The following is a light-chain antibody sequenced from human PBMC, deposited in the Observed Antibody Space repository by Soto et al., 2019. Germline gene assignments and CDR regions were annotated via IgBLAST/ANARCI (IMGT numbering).Light chain of an antibody. CDR1: QSIGNRY. CDR3: HQYDTSPLT. Sequence: EIVLAQSPCTLALPPGGRATRYCRVSQSIGNRYIAWYQQKPGQAPRLLIYGASIRGTGIPDRFSGSGSGTDFTLTISRLETEDFAVYYCHQYDTSPLTFGGGTKVDIK. V-gene: IGKV3-20*01. J-gene: IGKJ4*01. CDR2: GAS.